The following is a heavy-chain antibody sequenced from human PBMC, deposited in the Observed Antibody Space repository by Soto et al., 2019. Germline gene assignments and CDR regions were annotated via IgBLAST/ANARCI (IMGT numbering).Heavy chain of an antibody. V-gene: IGHV2-5*02. CDR1: GLSLSTNGMG. D-gene: IGHD5-12*01. J-gene: IGHJ4*02. CDR2: IYWDDDK. CDR3: VRLTRGVYDLDRLWEKFDY. Sequence: QITVKESGLTLVKPTETLTLTCTFSGLSLSTNGMGVGWIRPPPGKALEWLALIYWDDDKRYSPSLRSRLTLTGDTSKNQVDLISTTMVPVDTPTYYCVRLTRGVYDLDRLWEKFDYWGQGSLVTVSS.